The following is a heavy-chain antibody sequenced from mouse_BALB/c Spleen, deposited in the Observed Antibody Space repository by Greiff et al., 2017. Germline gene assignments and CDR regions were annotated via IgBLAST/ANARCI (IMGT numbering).Heavy chain of an antibody. Sequence: EVQGVESGPILVKPSQTLSLTCSVTGDSITSGYWNWIRKFPGNKLEYMGYISYSGSTYYNPSLKSRISITRDTSKNQYYLQLNSVTTEDTATYYCARLGYYGSSLYYAMDYWGQGTSVTVSS. CDR3: ARLGYYGSSLYYAMDY. CDR1: GDSITSGY. D-gene: IGHD1-1*01. V-gene: IGHV3-8*02. CDR2: ISYSGST. J-gene: IGHJ4*01.